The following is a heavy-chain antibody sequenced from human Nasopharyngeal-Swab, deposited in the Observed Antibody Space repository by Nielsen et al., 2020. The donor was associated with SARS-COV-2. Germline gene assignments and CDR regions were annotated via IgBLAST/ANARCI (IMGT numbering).Heavy chain of an antibody. Sequence: GSLRLSCTVSGASISRYYWSWFRQPPGKGLEWIGYIYYTGSTNYNPSLRSRVTISIDTSKKHFSLELTSLTAADTAVYYCARMVYADYWGQGILVTVSS. V-gene: IGHV4-59*01. CDR2: IYYTGST. J-gene: IGHJ4*02. D-gene: IGHD2-8*01. CDR1: GASISRYY. CDR3: ARMVYADY.